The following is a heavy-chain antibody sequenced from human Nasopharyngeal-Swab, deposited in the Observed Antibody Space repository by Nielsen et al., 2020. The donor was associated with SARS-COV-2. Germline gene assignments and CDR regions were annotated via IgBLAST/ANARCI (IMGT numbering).Heavy chain of an antibody. Sequence: SETLSLTCAVYGGSFSGYYWSWIRQPPGQGLEWIGEINHSGSTNYNPSLKSRVTISVDTSKNQFSLKLSSVTAADTAVYYCARGPGMYYYDSSGYYRGRYYYYMDVWGKGTTVTVSS. V-gene: IGHV4-34*01. CDR3: ARGPGMYYYDSSGYYRGRYYYYMDV. J-gene: IGHJ6*03. CDR2: INHSGST. D-gene: IGHD3-22*01. CDR1: GGSFSGYY.